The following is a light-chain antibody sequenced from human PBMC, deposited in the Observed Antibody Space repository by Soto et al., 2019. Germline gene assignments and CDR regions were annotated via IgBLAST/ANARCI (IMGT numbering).Light chain of an antibody. V-gene: IGKV4-1*01. Sequence: DIVMTQSPDSLAVSLGERATINCKSSQGILYTSSNKNYLAWYQQKPGQAPRLLIYGASNRATGIPARFSGSGSGTDFTLTISSLEPEDFAVYYCRQRSNWPLTFGGGTKVDIK. CDR3: RQRSNWPLT. CDR2: GAS. CDR1: QGILYTSSNKNY. J-gene: IGKJ4*01.